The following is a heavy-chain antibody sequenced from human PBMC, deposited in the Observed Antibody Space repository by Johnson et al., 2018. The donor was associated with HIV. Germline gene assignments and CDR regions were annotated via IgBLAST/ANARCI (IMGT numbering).Heavy chain of an antibody. CDR1: GFTFSSYD. V-gene: IGHV3-13*01. Sequence: MQLVESGGGVVRPGGSLRLSCAASGFTFSSYDMHWVRQATGKGLEWVSTIGTAGDTYYPGSVKGRFTISRNNSTNTLYLKMNSLRAEDTAVYYCARAKGWELRYAFDIWGQGTMVTVS. J-gene: IGHJ3*02. D-gene: IGHD1-26*01. CDR2: IGTAGDT. CDR3: ARAKGWELRYAFDI.